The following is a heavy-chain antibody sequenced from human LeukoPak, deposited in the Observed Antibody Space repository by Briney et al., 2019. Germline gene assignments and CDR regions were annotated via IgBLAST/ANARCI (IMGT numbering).Heavy chain of an antibody. V-gene: IGHV4-34*01. CDR1: GFAFSDYY. D-gene: IGHD3-10*01. CDR3: ACGRMVRGLGLWDYYYYYMDV. J-gene: IGHJ6*03. CDR2: INHSGST. Sequence: PGGSLRLSCAASGFAFSDYYMSWIRQAPGKGLEWIGEINHSGSTNYNPSLKSRVTISVDTSKNQFSLKLSSVTAADTAVYYCACGRMVRGLGLWDYYYYYMDVWGKGTTVTISS.